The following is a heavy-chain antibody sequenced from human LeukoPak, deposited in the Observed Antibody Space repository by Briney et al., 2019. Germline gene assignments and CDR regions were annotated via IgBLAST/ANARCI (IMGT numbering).Heavy chain of an antibody. D-gene: IGHD2-2*01. CDR2: IYYSGST. CDR3: ARDPAQARGFDP. CDR1: GGSISSGGYY. V-gene: IGHV4-31*03. J-gene: IGHJ5*02. Sequence: SETQSLTCTVSGGSISSGGYYWRWIRQHPGKGLEWIGYIYYSGSTYYNPSLKSRVTISVDTSKNQFSLKLSSVTAADTAVYYCARDPAQARGFDPWGQGTLVTVSS.